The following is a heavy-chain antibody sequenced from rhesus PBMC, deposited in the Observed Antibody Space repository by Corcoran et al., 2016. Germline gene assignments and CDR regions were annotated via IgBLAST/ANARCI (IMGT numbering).Heavy chain of an antibody. J-gene: IGHJ1*01. D-gene: IGHD6-25*01. CDR3: ARVGSWDEYFEF. V-gene: IGHV4-169*01. CDR2: IYGSGIST. CDR1: GGSISSSY. Sequence: QVQLQESGPGLVKPSETLSVTCAVSGGSISSSYWSWIRQAPGKGLAWIGYIYGSGISTNYNPSLKSRVTLSVDTAKNQIYLKLSSVTTADTAVYYCARVGSWDEYFEFWGQGALVTVSS.